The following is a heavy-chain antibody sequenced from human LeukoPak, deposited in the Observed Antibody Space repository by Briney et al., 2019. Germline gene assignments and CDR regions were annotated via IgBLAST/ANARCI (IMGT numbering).Heavy chain of an antibody. CDR1: GGSLTITSYY. V-gene: IGHV4-31*03. CDR3: ARGQDPFKTGY. Sequence: SQTLSLTCSVSGGSLTITSYYWTWIRHHPEKGLEWIGYIHPSGTTYYNPSLQSRVTMSLDTSQNLFSLKLTSVTAADTAMYYCARGQDPFKTGYWGQGTLDTVSS. D-gene: IGHD1-1*01. CDR2: IHPSGTT. J-gene: IGHJ4*02.